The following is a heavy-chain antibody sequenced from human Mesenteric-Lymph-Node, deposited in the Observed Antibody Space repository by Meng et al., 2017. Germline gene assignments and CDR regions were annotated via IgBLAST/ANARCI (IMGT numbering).Heavy chain of an antibody. J-gene: IGHJ3*02. CDR2: INHSGST. V-gene: IGHV4-39*07. CDR1: GDSITSVSSSYY. D-gene: IGHD2-2*01. Sequence: SETLSLTCTVSGDSITSVSSSYYWGWIRQPPGKGLEWIGEINHSGSTNYNPSLKSRVTMSADTSKNQFSLKLSSVTAADTAVYYCARDPGAQGQLLPAFDIWGQGTMVTVSS. CDR3: ARDPGAQGQLLPAFDI.